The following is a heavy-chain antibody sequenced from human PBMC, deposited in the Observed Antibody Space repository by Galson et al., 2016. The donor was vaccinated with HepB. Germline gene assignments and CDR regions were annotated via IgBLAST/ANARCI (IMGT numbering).Heavy chain of an antibody. CDR1: GDSISSSSDY. V-gene: IGHV4-39*01. CDR3: VRPQRSGWYSGWFDP. D-gene: IGHD6-19*01. CDR2: IHYGGST. J-gene: IGHJ5*02. Sequence: SETLSLTCTVSGDSISSSSDYWGWIRQPPGKGLEWIGSIHYGGSTYYNPSLKSRVNISVDRTKNQFSLKLSSVTAADTAVYYCVRPQRSGWYSGWFDPWGQGTLVTVSS.